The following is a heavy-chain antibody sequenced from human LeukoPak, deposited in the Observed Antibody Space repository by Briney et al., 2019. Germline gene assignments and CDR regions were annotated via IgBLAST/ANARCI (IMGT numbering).Heavy chain of an antibody. V-gene: IGHV3-30*02. CDR1: GFTFSTFG. J-gene: IGHJ5*02. D-gene: IGHD3-3*01. Sequence: PGGSLRLSCAASGFAASGFTFSTFGMHWVRQAPGKGLEWVAFIQYDGNTIFYADSVKGRFTISRDNSKNTLYLQMNSLRTDDTAVYYCGKEQSGSYVHAFDPWGQGTVVTVSS. CDR2: IQYDGNTI. CDR3: GKEQSGSYVHAFDP.